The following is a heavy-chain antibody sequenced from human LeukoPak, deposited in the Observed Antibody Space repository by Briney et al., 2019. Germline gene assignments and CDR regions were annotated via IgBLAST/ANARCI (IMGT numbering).Heavy chain of an antibody. CDR2: INLNSGGT. Sequence: ASVKVSCKASGYTFTGYYMHWVRQAPGQGLEWMGRINLNSGGTNYAQKFQGRVTMTRDTSISTAYMELSRLRSDDTAVYYCARGSYGYSGSYYRLDYWGQGTLVTVSS. CDR3: ARGSYGYSGSYYRLDY. CDR1: GYTFTGYY. D-gene: IGHD1-26*01. J-gene: IGHJ4*02. V-gene: IGHV1-2*06.